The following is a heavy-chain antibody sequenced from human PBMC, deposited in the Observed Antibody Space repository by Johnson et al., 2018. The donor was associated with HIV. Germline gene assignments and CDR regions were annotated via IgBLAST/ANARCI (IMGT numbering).Heavy chain of an antibody. CDR1: GFSVSTSY. CDR2: IYGGGTT. V-gene: IGHV3-53*01. D-gene: IGHD3-16*01. J-gene: IGHJ3*02. Sequence: EQLVESGGGLIQPGGSLRLACAASGFSVSTSYMTWVRQAPGKGLAWVPTIYGGGTTHYADSVKGRFTLSRDNSKNTLYLQMNSLRAEDTAVYYCARDRVVRIMITFGGNDAFDIWGLGTMVTVSS. CDR3: ARDRVVRIMITFGGNDAFDI.